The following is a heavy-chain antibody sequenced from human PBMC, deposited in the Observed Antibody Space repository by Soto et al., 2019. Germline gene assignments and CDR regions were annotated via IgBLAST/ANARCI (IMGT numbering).Heavy chain of an antibody. Sequence: QVQLQESGPGLVKPSETLSLSCTVSGGSISSYYWSWFRQSPGKRMEWMGYVHHGWGSSYNPSLQSRVAISLDTSKSQFSLKVTSVTATDTAVYYCARQGFGPLHGLVDVWGQGTTVTVSS. CDR2: VHHGWGS. CDR1: GGSISSYY. D-gene: IGHD3-10*01. J-gene: IGHJ6*02. V-gene: IGHV4-59*08. CDR3: ARQGFGPLHGLVDV.